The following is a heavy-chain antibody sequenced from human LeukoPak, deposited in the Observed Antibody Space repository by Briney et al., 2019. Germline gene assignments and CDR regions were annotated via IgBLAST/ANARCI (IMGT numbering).Heavy chain of an antibody. V-gene: IGHV3-7*01. D-gene: IGHD3-10*01. CDR2: IKQDGSEK. CDR1: GFTFSSYW. J-gene: IGHJ4*02. Sequence: QAGGSLRLSCAASGFTFSSYWMSWVRQAPGKGLEWVANIKQDGSEKYYVGSVKGRFTISRDNAKNSLYLQMNSLRAEDTAVYYCARDQAGSGHYADYWGQGTLVTVSS. CDR3: ARDQAGSGHYADY.